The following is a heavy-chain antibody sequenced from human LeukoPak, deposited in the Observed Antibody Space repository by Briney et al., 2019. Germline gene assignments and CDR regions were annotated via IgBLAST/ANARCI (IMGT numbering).Heavy chain of an antibody. J-gene: IGHJ5*02. CDR1: GITLSSYA. CDR2: ISGSGDST. V-gene: IGHV3-23*01. Sequence: GGSLRLSCAASGITLSSYAMTWVRQAPGKGLEWVSGISGSGDSTYYADSVKGRFTISRDNSKNTLYLQMNSLRAEDTAVYYCAKDSGYCSSTSCLPHNWFDPWGQGTLVTVSS. CDR3: AKDSGYCSSTSCLPHNWFDP. D-gene: IGHD2-2*01.